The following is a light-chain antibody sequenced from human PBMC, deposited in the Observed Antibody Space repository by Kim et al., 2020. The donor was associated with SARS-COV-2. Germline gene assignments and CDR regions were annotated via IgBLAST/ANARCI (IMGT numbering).Light chain of an antibody. CDR1: KLEDKY. CDR2: QDN. J-gene: IGLJ2*01. V-gene: IGLV3-1*01. CDR3: QTWDSSSVI. Sequence: SYELTQPPSVSVSPGQTASITCSGDKLEDKYVCWYQQRAGQSPELLIYQDNKWPSGIPERFSGSNSGNTATLTISETQAMDEADYYCQTWDSSSVIFGGGTQLTVL.